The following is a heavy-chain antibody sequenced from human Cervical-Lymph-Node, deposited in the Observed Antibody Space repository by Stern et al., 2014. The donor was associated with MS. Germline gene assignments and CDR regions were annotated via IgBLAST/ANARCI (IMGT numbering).Heavy chain of an antibody. J-gene: IGHJ3*02. CDR2: MNPNTGDT. V-gene: IGHV1-8*01. CDR1: GYTFTNYN. CDR3: AVNVWYEYHSSGYVGAFDI. D-gene: IGHD3-22*01. Sequence: QLVQSGADVKKPGASVKVSCKASGYTFTNYNINWVRQAPGQGLEWMGWMNPNTGDTDYGQTFQGRVTMTRNTSITTAYLELGSLTPEDTAVYYCAVNVWYEYHSSGYVGAFDIWGQGTMVTVSS.